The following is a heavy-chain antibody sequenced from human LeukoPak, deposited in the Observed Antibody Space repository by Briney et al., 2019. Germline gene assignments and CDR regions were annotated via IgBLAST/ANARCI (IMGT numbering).Heavy chain of an antibody. V-gene: IGHV3-23*01. J-gene: IGHJ4*02. D-gene: IGHD6-19*01. CDR2: ISGSGGST. CDR3: AKNQYSSGWYSGDFDY. CDR1: GFTFSSYA. Sequence: GSLRLSCAASGFTFSSYAMSWVRQAPGKGLEWVSAISGSGGSTYYADSVKGRFTISRDNSKNTLYLQMNSLRAEDTAVYYCAKNQYSSGWYSGDFDYWGQGTLVTVSS.